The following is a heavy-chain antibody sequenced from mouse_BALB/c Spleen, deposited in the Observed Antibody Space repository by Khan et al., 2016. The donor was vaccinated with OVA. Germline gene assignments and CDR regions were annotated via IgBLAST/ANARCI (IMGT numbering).Heavy chain of an antibody. Sequence: EVKLEESGGGLVNPGGSLKLSCAASGFSFSSYTMSWVRQTPEKRLEWVATISSGSTYTYYPDSVKGRFTISRDNAKNTLYLQMSSLKSEDTAMYDCTRDGNYTHWYFDVWGAGTTVTVSS. CDR2: ISSGSTYT. CDR3: TRDGNYTHWYFDV. J-gene: IGHJ1*01. V-gene: IGHV5-6-4*01. D-gene: IGHD2-1*01. CDR1: GFSFSSYT.